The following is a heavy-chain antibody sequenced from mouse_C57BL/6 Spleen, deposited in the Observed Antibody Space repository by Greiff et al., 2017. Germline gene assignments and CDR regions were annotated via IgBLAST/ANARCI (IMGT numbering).Heavy chain of an antibody. CDR1: GFTFSDYG. D-gene: IGHD1-1*01. J-gene: IGHJ2*01. CDR3: ARGPTVVALDY. CDR2: ISSGSSTI. V-gene: IGHV5-17*01. Sequence: DVMLVESGGGLVKPGGSLKLSCAASGFTFSDYGMHWVRQAPEKGLEWVAYISSGSSTIYYADTVKGRFTISRDNAKNTLFLQMTSLRSEDTAMYYCARGPTVVALDYWGQGTTLTVSS.